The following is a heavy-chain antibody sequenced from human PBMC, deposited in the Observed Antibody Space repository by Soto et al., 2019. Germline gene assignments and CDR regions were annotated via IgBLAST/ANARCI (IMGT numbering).Heavy chain of an antibody. J-gene: IGHJ4*02. CDR1: GGTFSSYA. CDR3: ARDRGAAGNFDY. Sequence: SVKVSCKASGGTFSSYAISWVRQAPGQGLEWMGGIIPIFGTANYAQKFQGRVTITADESTSTAYMELSSLRSEDTAVYYCARDRGAAGNFDYWGQGTLVTVSS. D-gene: IGHD6-13*01. V-gene: IGHV1-69*13. CDR2: IIPIFGTA.